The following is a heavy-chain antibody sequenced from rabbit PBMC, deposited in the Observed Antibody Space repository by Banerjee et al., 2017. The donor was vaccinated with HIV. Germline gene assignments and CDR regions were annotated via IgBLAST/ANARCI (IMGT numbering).Heavy chain of an antibody. CDR2: IDAGSSGYT. D-gene: IGHD1-1*01. J-gene: IGHJ3*01. CDR1: GFSFSSSYW. V-gene: IGHV1S45*01. CDR3: ARDASSSGYWFAL. Sequence: EESGGDLVKPEGSLTLTCTASGFSFSSSYWICWVRQAPGKGLEWIACIDAGSSGYTYYASWAKGQFTISKASSTTVTLQMTSLTAADTATYFCARDASSSGYWFALWGQGTLVTVS.